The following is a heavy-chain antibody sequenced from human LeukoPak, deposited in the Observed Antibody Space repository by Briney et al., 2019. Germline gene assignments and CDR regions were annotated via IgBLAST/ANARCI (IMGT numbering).Heavy chain of an antibody. D-gene: IGHD6-19*01. CDR1: GGSISSSSYY. J-gene: IGHJ4*02. CDR3: ARTSSSGLVGGYYFDY. CDR2: IYISGST. V-gene: IGHV4-61*05. Sequence: PSETLSLTCTVSGGSISSSSYYWGWIRQPPGTGLEWIGRIYISGSTNYNPSLKSRVTMSVDTSKNQFSLKLSSVTAADTAVYYCARTSSSGLVGGYYFDYWGQGTLVTVSS.